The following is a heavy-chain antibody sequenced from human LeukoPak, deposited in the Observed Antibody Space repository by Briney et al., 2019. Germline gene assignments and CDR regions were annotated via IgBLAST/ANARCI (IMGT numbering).Heavy chain of an antibody. CDR3: ARVSGHYSNFDY. CDR2: IYYSGST. CDR1: GGSISSSSYY. D-gene: IGHD4-11*01. J-gene: IGHJ4*02. V-gene: IGHV4-39*07. Sequence: TSETLSLTCTVSGGSISSSSYYWGWIRQPPGKGLEWIGSIYYSGSTYYNPSLKSRVTISVDTSKNQFSLKLRSVTTADTAVYYCARVSGHYSNFDYWGQGTLVTVSS.